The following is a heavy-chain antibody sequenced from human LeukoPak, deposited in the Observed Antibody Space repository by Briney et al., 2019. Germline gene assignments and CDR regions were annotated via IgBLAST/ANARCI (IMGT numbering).Heavy chain of an antibody. CDR3: ARDGAVAATDANYYFDY. Sequence: SETLSLTCTVSGGSISSYYWSWIRQPPGRGLEWIGYIYYSGSTNYNPSLKSRVTISVDTSKNQFSLKLSSVTAADTAVYYCARDGAVAATDANYYFDYWGQGTLVTVSS. D-gene: IGHD6-19*01. J-gene: IGHJ4*02. CDR1: GGSISSYY. CDR2: IYYSGST. V-gene: IGHV4-59*12.